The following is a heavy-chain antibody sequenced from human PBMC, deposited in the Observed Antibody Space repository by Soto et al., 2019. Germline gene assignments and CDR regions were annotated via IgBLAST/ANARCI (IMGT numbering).Heavy chain of an antibody. CDR1: GFYFSNAW. Sequence: PGGSLRLSCAVSGFYFSNAWMNWVRQVPGKGLEWVGRIKSKTDGGAADYAAPVKDRFTISRDDSKNTLYLQMNSLKTEDTAVYYCTTVGLYSSGPEDYYYGMDVWGQGTTVTVSS. J-gene: IGHJ6*02. D-gene: IGHD6-19*01. V-gene: IGHV3-15*07. CDR3: TTVGLYSSGPEDYYYGMDV. CDR2: IKSKTDGGAA.